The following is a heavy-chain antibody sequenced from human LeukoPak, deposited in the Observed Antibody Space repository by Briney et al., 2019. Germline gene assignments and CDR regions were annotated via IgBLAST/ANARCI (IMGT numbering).Heavy chain of an antibody. J-gene: IGHJ4*02. CDR1: GFTVSGDY. CDR3: ARDTDYGGEVELDY. Sequence: GGSLRLSCAVSGFTVSGDYMSWVRQAPGKGLEWVASISGSGGRTFYADSVKGQFTISRNNSKNTLYLQMNSLRAGDTAVYYCARDTDYGGEVELDYWGQGTLVTVSS. V-gene: IGHV3-23*01. D-gene: IGHD4-23*01. CDR2: ISGSGGRT.